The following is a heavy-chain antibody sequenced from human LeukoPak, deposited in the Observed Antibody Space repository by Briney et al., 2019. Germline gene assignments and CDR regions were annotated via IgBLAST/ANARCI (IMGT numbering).Heavy chain of an antibody. CDR3: ARLKRDTVTTPWYFDY. Sequence: GESLKISCKGSGYSFATYWIGWVRQMPGKGLEWMGIIYPGDSDTRYSPSFQGQVTISADKSISTAYLQWSSLKASDTAIYYCARLKRDTVTTPWYFDYWGQGTLVTVSS. D-gene: IGHD4-11*01. V-gene: IGHV5-51*01. J-gene: IGHJ4*02. CDR1: GYSFATYW. CDR2: IYPGDSDT.